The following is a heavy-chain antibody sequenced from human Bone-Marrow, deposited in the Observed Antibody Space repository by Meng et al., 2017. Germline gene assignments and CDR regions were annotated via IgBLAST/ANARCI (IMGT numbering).Heavy chain of an antibody. Sequence: QVLRGASGAEVKKPGASVKVSCKPSGYNFPDYYIPWVRRAPGQGLEWMGRINPKSGDTHYAQKFQARVTMTGDTSISTAYMELSGLRSDDTAMYYCARDEDISAAGKLFGDYWGQGTLVTVSS. J-gene: IGHJ4*02. V-gene: IGHV1-2*06. CDR3: ARDEDISAAGKLFGDY. CDR1: GYNFPDYY. D-gene: IGHD6-25*01. CDR2: INPKSGDT.